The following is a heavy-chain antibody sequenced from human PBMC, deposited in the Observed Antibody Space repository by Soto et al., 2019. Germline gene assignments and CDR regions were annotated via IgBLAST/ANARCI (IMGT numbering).Heavy chain of an antibody. CDR3: AKRQYSGSWYGGDY. V-gene: IGHV3-23*01. J-gene: IGHJ4*02. CDR1: GFNFSNYA. CDR2: IITTGGST. Sequence: EVQLLETGGGLVQPGGSLRLSCAASGFNFSNYAMSWVRQAPGKGLQWVSGIITTGGSTYYADSVKGRFSISRDNSKNTLYLQMSRLRAEDTALYYCAKRQYSGSWYGGDYWGQGTLVTVSS. D-gene: IGHD6-13*01.